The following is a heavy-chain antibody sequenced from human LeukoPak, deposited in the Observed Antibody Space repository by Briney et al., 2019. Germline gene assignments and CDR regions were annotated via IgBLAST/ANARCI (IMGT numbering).Heavy chain of an antibody. CDR3: AKGWSMVRGVILG. CDR1: GFTFSSYA. Sequence: GGSLRLSCAASGFTFSSYAMHWVRQAPGKGLEWVAFIRYDGSNKYYADSVKGRFTISRDNSKNTLYLQMNSLRAEDTAVYYCAKGWSMVRGVILGWGQGTLVTVSS. D-gene: IGHD3-10*01. J-gene: IGHJ4*02. CDR2: IRYDGSNK. V-gene: IGHV3-30*02.